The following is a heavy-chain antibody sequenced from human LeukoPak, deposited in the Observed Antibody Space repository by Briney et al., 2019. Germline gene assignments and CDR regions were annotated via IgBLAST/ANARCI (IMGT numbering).Heavy chain of an antibody. CDR1: GYTSTGYY. CDR3: AGEDNSSGYRPFDI. Sequence: APVKVSCKASGYTSTGYYIHWVRQAPGQGLEWMGRINPNNGGTNYAQKFQGRVTMTRDMSMSTAYMELSRLRSDDTAVYYCAGEDNSSGYRPFDIWGQGTMVTVPS. V-gene: IGHV1-2*06. CDR2: INPNNGGT. J-gene: IGHJ3*02. D-gene: IGHD3-22*01.